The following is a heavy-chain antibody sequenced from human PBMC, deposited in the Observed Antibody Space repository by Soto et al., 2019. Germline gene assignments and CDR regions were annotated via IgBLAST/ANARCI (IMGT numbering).Heavy chain of an antibody. CDR3: ARRETRYITSENNHYYGMDV. J-gene: IGHJ6*02. V-gene: IGHV5-51*01. Sequence: PGESLKISCEASGYSFSNYWIAWVRRMPGKGLEWMGIIYPDDSDTRYSPSFEGQVTISADKSTSTAYLQWSSLKASDTAMYYCARRETRYITSENNHYYGMDVWGQGTTVTVSS. CDR1: GYSFSNYW. CDR2: IYPDDSDT. D-gene: IGHD6-6*01.